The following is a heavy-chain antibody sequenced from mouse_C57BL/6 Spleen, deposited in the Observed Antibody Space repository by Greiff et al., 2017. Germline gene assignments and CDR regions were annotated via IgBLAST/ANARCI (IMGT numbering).Heavy chain of an antibody. CDR2: IDPETGGP. J-gene: IGHJ1*03. Sequence: QVQLQQSGAELVRPGASVTLSCKASGYTFTDYEMHWVKPTPVHGLEWIGAIDPETGGPAYNQKFKGKAILTADKSSSTAYMELRSLTSEDSAVYYCTRGTTVVHWYFDVWGTGTTVTVSS. V-gene: IGHV1-15*01. D-gene: IGHD1-1*01. CDR3: TRGTTVVHWYFDV. CDR1: GYTFTDYE.